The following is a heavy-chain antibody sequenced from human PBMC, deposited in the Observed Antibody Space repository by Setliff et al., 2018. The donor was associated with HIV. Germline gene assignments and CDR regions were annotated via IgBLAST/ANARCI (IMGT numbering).Heavy chain of an antibody. D-gene: IGHD3-10*01. Sequence: HPGGSLRLSCSAFGFTFGDYGINWVRQAPGKGLEWVAFIRSKAYGDTRDYAASVKGRFSISRDDSKSVAYLQMYSLKIEDTAVYYCARDPPLRFGEMRVPYFDSWGQGTPVTVSS. V-gene: IGHV3-49*04. J-gene: IGHJ4*02. CDR3: ARDPPLRFGEMRVPYFDS. CDR1: GFTFGDYG. CDR2: IRSKAYGDTR.